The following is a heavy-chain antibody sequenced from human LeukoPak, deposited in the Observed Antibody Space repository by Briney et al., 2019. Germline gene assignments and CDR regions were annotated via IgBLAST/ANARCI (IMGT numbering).Heavy chain of an antibody. CDR1: GGSIRGGPYH. CDR2: IHYSGTT. Sequence: PSQTLSLTCAVSGGSIRGGPYHWSWIRQHPGKGLEWIGYIHYSGTTYYNPSLKSRVTISVDTSNNQFSLKLSSVSAADTAVYYCASADCSTTCYYFDDWGRGTLVTVST. J-gene: IGHJ4*02. D-gene: IGHD2-2*01. V-gene: IGHV4-31*11. CDR3: ASADCSTTCYYFDD.